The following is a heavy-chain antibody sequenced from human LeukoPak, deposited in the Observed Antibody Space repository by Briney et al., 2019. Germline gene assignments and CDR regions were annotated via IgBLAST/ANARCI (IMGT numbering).Heavy chain of an antibody. J-gene: IGHJ4*02. V-gene: IGHV3-30*18. Sequence: GGSLRLSCAASGFTFSSYGMHWVRQAPGKGLEWVAVISNDGSNEYYADSVKGRFTISRDNSKNTLNLQMNSLRAEDTAVYYCAKDRGTSVWYLDYWGQGTLDTVSS. CDR2: ISNDGSNE. CDR1: GFTFSSYG. CDR3: AKDRGTSVWYLDY. D-gene: IGHD6-19*01.